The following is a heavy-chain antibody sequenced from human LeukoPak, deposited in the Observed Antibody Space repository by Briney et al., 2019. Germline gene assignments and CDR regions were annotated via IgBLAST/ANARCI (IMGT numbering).Heavy chain of an antibody. V-gene: IGHV3-74*01. J-gene: IGHJ5*02. CDR3: AKDGDIWLGDLNWFDP. Sequence: GGSLRLSCAASGITVSTFWMHWVRQAPGEGLVWVSRINTDGSVTNYADSVEGRFTISRDNAKNMLYLQMNSLRAEDTAVYYCAKDGDIWLGDLNWFDPWGQGTLVTVSS. D-gene: IGHD3-10*01. CDR1: GITVSTFW. CDR2: INTDGSVT.